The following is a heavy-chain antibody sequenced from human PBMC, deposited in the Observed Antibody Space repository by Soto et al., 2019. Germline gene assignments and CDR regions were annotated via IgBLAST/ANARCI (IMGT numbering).Heavy chain of an antibody. V-gene: IGHV1-69*12. D-gene: IGHD2-21*02. CDR1: GGTFGTFA. J-gene: IGHJ6*02. CDR3: ARDRLMRGNSYYYGMDV. Sequence: QVLLVQSGAEVKKPGSSVKISCKTSGGTFGTFAITWVRLAPGRGLEWMGVIIPGFAAPTYAQTLQGRVSITADESTSTAYMELSGLTFDDAAVYYCARDRLMRGNSYYYGMDVWGQGTTVTVSS. CDR2: IIPGFAAP.